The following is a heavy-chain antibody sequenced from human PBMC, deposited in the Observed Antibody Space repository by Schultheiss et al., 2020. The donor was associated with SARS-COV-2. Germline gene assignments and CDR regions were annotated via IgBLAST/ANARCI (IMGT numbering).Heavy chain of an antibody. CDR3: ARDLYYDSTSVDY. Sequence: GESLKISCKGSGYSFTSYWIGWVRQMPGKGLEWMGIIYPGDSDTRYNPSFQGKVTIAADKSISTAYLQWSSLKASDTAMYYCARDLYYDSTSVDYCGQGTMITVA. J-gene: IGHJ4*02. D-gene: IGHD3-22*01. CDR2: IYPGDSDT. V-gene: IGHV5-51*01. CDR1: GYSFTSYW.